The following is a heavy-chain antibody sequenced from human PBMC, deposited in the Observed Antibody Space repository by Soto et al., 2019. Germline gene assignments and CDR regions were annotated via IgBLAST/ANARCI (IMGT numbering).Heavy chain of an antibody. CDR3: ARDYYDSSGYLDYYYGMDV. V-gene: IGHV1-69*13. D-gene: IGHD3-22*01. J-gene: IGHJ6*02. CDR1: GGTFSSYA. Sequence: SVKVSCKASGGTFSSYAISWVRQAPGQGLEWMGGIIPIFGTANYAQKFQGRVTITADESTSTAYMELSSLRSEDTAVYYCARDYYDSSGYLDYYYGMDVWGQGTTVTVSS. CDR2: IIPIFGTA.